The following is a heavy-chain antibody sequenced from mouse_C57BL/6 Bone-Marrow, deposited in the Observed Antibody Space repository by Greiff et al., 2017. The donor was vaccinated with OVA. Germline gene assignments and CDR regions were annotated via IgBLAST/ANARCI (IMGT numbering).Heavy chain of an antibody. CDR1: GYTFTSYW. V-gene: IGHV1-50*01. J-gene: IGHJ1*03. Sequence: QVQLQQPGAELVKPGASVKLSCKASGYTFTSYWLQWVKQRPGQGLEWIGEIDPSDSYTKYNQKFKGKATLTVDTSSSTAYMQLSSLTSENSAVYEGAKRLDYDDRFDVWGTGTTGTVSS. CDR3: AKRLDYDDRFDV. CDR2: IDPSDSYT. D-gene: IGHD2-4*01.